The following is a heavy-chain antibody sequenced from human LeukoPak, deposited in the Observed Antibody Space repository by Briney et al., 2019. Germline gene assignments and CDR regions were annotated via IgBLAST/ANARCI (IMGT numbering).Heavy chain of an antibody. D-gene: IGHD6-6*01. Sequence: GGSLRLSCAASGFTFSSYGMHWVRQAPGKGLEWVAFIRYDGSNKYYADSVKGRFTISRDNSKNTLYLQMNSLRAEDTAVYYCAKSAYSSSSAEDYWGQGTLVTVSS. J-gene: IGHJ4*02. CDR3: AKSAYSSSSAEDY. V-gene: IGHV3-30*02. CDR2: IRYDGSNK. CDR1: GFTFSSYG.